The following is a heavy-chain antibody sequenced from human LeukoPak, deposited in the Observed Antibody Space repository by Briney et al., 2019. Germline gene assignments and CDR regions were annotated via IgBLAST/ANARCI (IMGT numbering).Heavy chain of an antibody. V-gene: IGHV3-33*01. J-gene: IGHJ4*02. CDR1: GFTFSSYG. Sequence: PGRSLRLSCAASGFTFSSYGMHWVRQAPGKGLEWVAVIWYDGSNKYCADSVKGRFTISRDNSKNTLYLQLNSLRAEDTAVYYCARDSDDYGDNTYFDYWGQGTLVTVSS. D-gene: IGHD4-17*01. CDR3: ARDSDDYGDNTYFDY. CDR2: IWYDGSNK.